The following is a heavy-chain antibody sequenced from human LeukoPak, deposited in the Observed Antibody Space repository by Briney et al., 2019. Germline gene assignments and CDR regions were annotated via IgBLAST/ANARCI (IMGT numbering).Heavy chain of an antibody. CDR3: AREKQLVPQARLYYLDV. D-gene: IGHD6-6*01. J-gene: IGHJ6*03. Sequence: SETLSLTCSVSGGSISGCYWSWIRQPAGKGLEWIGHIYTGGSTNYNPPLESRVTMSVDTSKNQFSLKLSSVTAADTAVYYCAREKQLVPQARLYYLDVWGKGTTVTVSS. CDR1: GGSISGCY. V-gene: IGHV4-4*07. CDR2: IYTGGST.